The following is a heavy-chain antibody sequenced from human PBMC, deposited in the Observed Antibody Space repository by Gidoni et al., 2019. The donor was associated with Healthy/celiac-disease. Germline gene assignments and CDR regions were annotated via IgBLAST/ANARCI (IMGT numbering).Heavy chain of an antibody. CDR1: RFTFSSYK. D-gene: IGHD6-25*01. Sequence: EVQLVESGGGLVKPGGSLRLTCAACRFTFSSYKMNWVRQAPGKGLEWVSYIGSSGSTIYDADSVKGRVTISRDNAKHSLYLQMNSLRAEDTAVYYCARDSNTMKRPYYYYMDVWGKGTTVTGSS. V-gene: IGHV3-48*03. J-gene: IGHJ6*03. CDR2: IGSSGSTI. CDR3: ARDSNTMKRPYYYYMDV.